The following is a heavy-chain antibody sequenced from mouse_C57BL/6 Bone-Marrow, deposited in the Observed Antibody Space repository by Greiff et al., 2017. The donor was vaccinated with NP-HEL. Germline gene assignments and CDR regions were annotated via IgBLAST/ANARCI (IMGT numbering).Heavy chain of an antibody. Sequence: VQLQQSGAELVRPGASVKLSCTASGFNIKDDYMHWVKQRPEQGLEWIGWIYPENGDTEYASKFQGKATITADTSSNKAYMQLSSLTSEDTAVYYCTTPYYYGSIPFAYWGQGTLVTVSA. CDR3: TTPYYYGSIPFAY. D-gene: IGHD1-1*01. CDR2: IYPENGDT. J-gene: IGHJ3*01. V-gene: IGHV14-4*01. CDR1: GFNIKDDY.